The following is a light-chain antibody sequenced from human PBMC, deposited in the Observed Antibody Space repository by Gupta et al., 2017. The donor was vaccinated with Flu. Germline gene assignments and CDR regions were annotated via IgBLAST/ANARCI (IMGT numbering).Light chain of an antibody. J-gene: IGKJ4*01. CDR2: AAS. Sequence: DIQMTQSPSSLSASVGDRVTITCRASQSISSYLNWYQQKPGKAPKLLIYAASSVQSGIPSRFSGSGSGTDFTLTISSLQPEDFAIYYCQQSDSTPQTFGGGTKVEIK. V-gene: IGKV1-39*01. CDR3: QQSDSTPQT. CDR1: QSISSY.